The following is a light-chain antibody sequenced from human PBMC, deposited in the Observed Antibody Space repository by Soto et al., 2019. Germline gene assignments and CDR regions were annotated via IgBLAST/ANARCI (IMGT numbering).Light chain of an antibody. CDR3: QQYGNSPPWT. CDR2: GAS. V-gene: IGKV3-20*01. J-gene: IGKJ1*01. CDR1: QSVSRYF. Sequence: EIVLTQSPGTLSLSPGERATLSCRASQSVSRYFLAWYQQQPGQAPRLLIYGASSRATGIPDRFSGSGSGTDFTLTISRLEPEDFAVYYCQQYGNSPPWTFGQGTNVELK.